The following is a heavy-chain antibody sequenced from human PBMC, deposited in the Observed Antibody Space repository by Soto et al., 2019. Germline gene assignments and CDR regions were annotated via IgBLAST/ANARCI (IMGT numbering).Heavy chain of an antibody. V-gene: IGHV1-69*01. J-gene: IGHJ4*02. CDR1: GGTFSSYA. Sequence: QVQLVQSGAEVKKPGSSVKVSCKASGGTFSSYAISWVRQAPGQGLEWMGGIIPIFGTANYAQKFQGRVTITADESTSTAYMELSSLRSEYKAVDYCARGSSGETTVTTDFDYWGQGTLVTVSS. CDR3: ARGSSGETTVTTDFDY. CDR2: IIPIFGTA. D-gene: IGHD4-17*01.